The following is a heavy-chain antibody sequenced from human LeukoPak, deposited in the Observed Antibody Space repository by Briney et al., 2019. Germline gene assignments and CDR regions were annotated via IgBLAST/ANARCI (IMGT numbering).Heavy chain of an antibody. V-gene: IGHV4-34*01. J-gene: IGHJ6*03. CDR1: GGSFSGYY. CDR2: INHSGST. D-gene: IGHD4-11*01. Sequence: SETLSLTCAVYGGSFSGYYWSWIRQPPGKGLAWIGEINHSGSTNYNPSLKSRVTISVDTSKNQFSLMLSSVTAADTAVYYCAREGESNLYYYYMDVWGKGTTVTVSS. CDR3: AREGESNLYYYYMDV.